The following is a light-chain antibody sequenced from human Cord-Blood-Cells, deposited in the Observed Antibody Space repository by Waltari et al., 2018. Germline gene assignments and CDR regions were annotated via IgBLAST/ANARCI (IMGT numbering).Light chain of an antibody. CDR3: SSYTSSSTLDV. CDR1: SSDVGGYKY. V-gene: IGLV2-14*03. Sequence: QSALTQPASVSGSPGQSITISCTGTSSDVGGYKYVSWYQQHPGKAPKLMIYDVSNRPSGVSNRFSGSKSGNTASLTISGLQAEDEADYYCSSYTSSSTLDVFGGGTKLTVL. J-gene: IGLJ3*02. CDR2: DVS.